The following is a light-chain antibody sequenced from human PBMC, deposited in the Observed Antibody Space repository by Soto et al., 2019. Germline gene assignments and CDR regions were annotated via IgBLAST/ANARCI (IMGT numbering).Light chain of an antibody. V-gene: IGKV1-9*01. CDR1: QDVRSY. Sequence: DIQLTQSPSFLSASVGDRVTITCRASQDVRSYLAWYQQKPGKPPKLLISTASTLQSGVPSRFSGSGFGTEFTLTISSLQPEDFANYYCQQLNVYPPSTFGQGTRLEIK. CDR2: TAS. J-gene: IGKJ5*01. CDR3: QQLNVYPPST.